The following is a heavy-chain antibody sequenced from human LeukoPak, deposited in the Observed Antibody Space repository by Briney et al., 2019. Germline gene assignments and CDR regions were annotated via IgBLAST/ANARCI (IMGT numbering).Heavy chain of an antibody. J-gene: IGHJ4*02. V-gene: IGHV3-23*01. CDR3: ARGRGLGVVSPYFDY. CDR2: ISGSGSNT. CDR1: GFTFANYA. D-gene: IGHD3-3*01. Sequence: GSLRLSCAASGFTFANYAMTWVRQAPGKGLDWVSLISGSGSNTYYTDSVQGRFTISRDNSRNTLYLQMNSLRAEDTAVYYCARGRGLGVVSPYFDYWGQGTLVTVSS.